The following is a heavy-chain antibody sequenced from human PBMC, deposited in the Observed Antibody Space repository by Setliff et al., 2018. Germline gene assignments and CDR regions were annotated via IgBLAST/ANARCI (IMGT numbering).Heavy chain of an antibody. Sequence: PSETLSLTCAVSGGSISSSSYYWSWIRQPAGKGLEWIGRIFTSGSTNYNPSLKSRVTISVDTSKNQFSLKLSSVTAADTAVYYCAKAQYSGSYHWFDPWGQGTLVTVSS. CDR1: GGSISSSSYY. V-gene: IGHV4-61*02. CDR3: AKAQYSGSYHWFDP. D-gene: IGHD1-26*01. CDR2: IFTSGST. J-gene: IGHJ5*02.